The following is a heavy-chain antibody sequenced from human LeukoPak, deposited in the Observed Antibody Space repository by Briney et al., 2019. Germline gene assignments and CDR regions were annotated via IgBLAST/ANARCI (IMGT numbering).Heavy chain of an antibody. CDR2: ISAYNGNT. V-gene: IGHV1-18*01. J-gene: IGHJ4*02. Sequence: ASVKVSCKASGYTFTSYDISWVRQAPGQGLEWMGWISAYNGNTNYAQKLQGRVTMTTDTSTSTAYMELRSLRSDDTAVYYCARDMYDSSGYYYWVYWGQGTLVTVSS. CDR3: ARDMYDSSGYYYWVY. CDR1: GYTFTSYD. D-gene: IGHD3-22*01.